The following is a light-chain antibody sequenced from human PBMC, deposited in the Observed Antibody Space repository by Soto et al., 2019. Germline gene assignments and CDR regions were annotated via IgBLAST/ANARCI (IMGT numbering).Light chain of an antibody. V-gene: IGLV4-69*02. CDR3: QTWDTDIVV. CDR1: SGHNIYA. CDR2: VNSDGSH. Sequence: QSVLAQSPSASASLGASVKLTCTVTSGHNIYAIAWHQQQPERGPRYLMKVNSDGSHSKGDGIPHRFSGSSSGAERYLTISSLQSEDEGDYYCQTWDTDIVVFGGGTKVTVL. J-gene: IGLJ2*01.